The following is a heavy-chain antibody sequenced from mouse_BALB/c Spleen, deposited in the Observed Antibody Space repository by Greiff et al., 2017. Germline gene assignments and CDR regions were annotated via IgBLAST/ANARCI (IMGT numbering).Heavy chain of an antibody. V-gene: IGHV5-6-5*01. D-gene: IGHD2-4*01. CDR1: GFTFSSYA. J-gene: IGHJ2*01. Sequence: EVKVVESGGGLVKPGGSLKLSCAASGFTFSSYAMSWVRQTPEKRLEWVASISSGGSTYYPDSVKGRFTISRDNARNILYLQMSSLRSEDTAMYYCARGRGYDYYFDYWGQGTTLTVSS. CDR3: ARGRGYDYYFDY. CDR2: ISSGGST.